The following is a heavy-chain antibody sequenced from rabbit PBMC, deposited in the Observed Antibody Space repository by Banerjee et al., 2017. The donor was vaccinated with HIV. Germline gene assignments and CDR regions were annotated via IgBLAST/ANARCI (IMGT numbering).Heavy chain of an antibody. Sequence: QEQLEESGGGLVQPGASLTLTCTASGFAFSDNYVMCWVRRAPGKGLEWIGCITIGSGSTDYASWVNGRFTISLDNAQNTVFLQMTSLTAADTATYFCARDPRYAGSSYYYGMDLWGQGTLVTVS. V-gene: IGHV1S43*01. D-gene: IGHD8-1*01. CDR2: ITIGSGST. J-gene: IGHJ6*01. CDR3: ARDPRYAGSSYYYGMDL. CDR1: GFAFSDNYV.